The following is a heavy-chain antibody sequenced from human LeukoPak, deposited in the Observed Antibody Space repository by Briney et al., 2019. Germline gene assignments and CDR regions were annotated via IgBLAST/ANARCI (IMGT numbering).Heavy chain of an antibody. CDR1: GGSISSSSYY. CDR2: IYYSGST. D-gene: IGHD4-11*01. J-gene: IGHJ6*03. CDR3: ARVLAPFLLQSGYYYYMDV. Sequence: PSETLSLTCTVSGGSISSSSYYWGWIRQPPGKGLEWIGSIYYSGSTYYNPSLKSRVTISVDTSKNQFSLKLSSVTAADTAAYYCARVLAPFLLQSGYYYYMDVWGKGTTVTVSS. V-gene: IGHV4-39*07.